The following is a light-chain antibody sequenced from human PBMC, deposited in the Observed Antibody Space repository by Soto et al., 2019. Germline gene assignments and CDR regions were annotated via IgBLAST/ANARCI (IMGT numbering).Light chain of an antibody. CDR3: QQYGSSSTWT. Sequence: EIVLTQSPGTLSLSPGERATLSCRASQSVSSSYLAWYQQKPGQAPRLLIYGASSRATGIPDRFSGSRSGTDFTLTISRLEPEDFAVYYCQQYGSSSTWTFGQGTRWIS. V-gene: IGKV3-20*01. CDR2: GAS. J-gene: IGKJ1*01. CDR1: QSVSSSY.